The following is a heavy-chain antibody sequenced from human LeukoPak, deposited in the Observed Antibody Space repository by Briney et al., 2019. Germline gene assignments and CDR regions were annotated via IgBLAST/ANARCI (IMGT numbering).Heavy chain of an antibody. V-gene: IGHV1-18*01. CDR1: GYTFTSYG. D-gene: IGHD4-11*01. Sequence: GASVKVSCKASGYTFTSYGISWVRQAPGQGLEWVGWISPNNDNTNYAQKFQGRVTMTTDTSTSTAYMELRSLRSDDTAVYYCARDNYQNYFDYWGHGTLVTVSS. CDR3: ARDNYQNYFDY. CDR2: ISPNNDNT. J-gene: IGHJ4*01.